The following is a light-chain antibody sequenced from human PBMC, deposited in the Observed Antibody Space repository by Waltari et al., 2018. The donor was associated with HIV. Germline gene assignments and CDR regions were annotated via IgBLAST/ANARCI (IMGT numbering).Light chain of an antibody. CDR2: DAS. CDR1: QSVIIY. CDR3: RQRSRWPPAYT. J-gene: IGKJ2*01. V-gene: IGKV3-11*01. Sequence: EIVLTQSPATLSLSPGERATLSCRASQSVIIYLAWYQQKPGQPPRLLIYDASNRATAIPARFSGSGSGTDFTLTISSLEPEDFAVYYCRQRSRWPPAYTFGQGTKLEIK.